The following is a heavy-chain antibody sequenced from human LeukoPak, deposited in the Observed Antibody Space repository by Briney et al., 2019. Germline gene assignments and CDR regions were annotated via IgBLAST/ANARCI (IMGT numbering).Heavy chain of an antibody. CDR1: GGSISSYY. V-gene: IGHV4-34*01. J-gene: IGHJ4*02. CDR3: ARGYSYGPYY. D-gene: IGHD5-18*01. Sequence: PSETLSLTCTVSGGSISSYYWSWIRQPPGKGLEWIGEINHSGSTNYNPSLKSRATISVDTSKNQFSLKLSSVTAADTAVYYCARGYSYGPYYWGQGTLVTVSS. CDR2: INHSGST.